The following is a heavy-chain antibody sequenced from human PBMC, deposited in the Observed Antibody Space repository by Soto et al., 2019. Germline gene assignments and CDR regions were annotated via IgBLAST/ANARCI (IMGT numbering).Heavy chain of an antibody. CDR2: ISGSGGAT. V-gene: IGHV3-23*01. D-gene: IGHD3-10*01. Sequence: EVQLLESGGGLVQPGGSLRLSCAASGFTFSSYAISWVRQAPGKGLGWVSAISGSGGATYYADSVKGRFTISRDNSKKTVYLQMTSLRGEDTALYFCAKEQVAVAGSIFDYWGHGTRVTVSS. CDR3: AKEQVAVAGSIFDY. CDR1: GFTFSSYA. J-gene: IGHJ4*01.